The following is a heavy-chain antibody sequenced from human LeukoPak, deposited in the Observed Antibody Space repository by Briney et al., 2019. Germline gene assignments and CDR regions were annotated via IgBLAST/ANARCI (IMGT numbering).Heavy chain of an antibody. CDR3: ARRYCSSTSCTLVY. CDR2: ISSSGSTT. CDR1: GFTFNSYE. Sequence: GGSLRLSCAASGFTFNSYEMNWVRQAPGKGLEWVSYISSSGSTTYYADSVRGRLTISRENAKNLLYLEVNSLRAEDTAVYYCARRYCSSTSCTLVYWGQGTLVIVSS. J-gene: IGHJ4*02. D-gene: IGHD2-2*01. V-gene: IGHV3-48*03.